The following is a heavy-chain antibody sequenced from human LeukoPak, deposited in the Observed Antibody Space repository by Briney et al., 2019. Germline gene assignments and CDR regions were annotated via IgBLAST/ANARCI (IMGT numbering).Heavy chain of an antibody. CDR3: ARDRATVTTLYMDV. CDR2: ISSSGSTI. Sequence: GGSLRLSCAASGFTFSSYEMNWVRQAPGKGLEWVSYISSSGSTIYYADSVKGRFTISRDNAKNSLYLQMNSLRAEDTVVYYCARDRATVTTLYMDVWGKGTTVTISS. D-gene: IGHD4-17*01. J-gene: IGHJ6*03. CDR1: GFTFSSYE. V-gene: IGHV3-48*03.